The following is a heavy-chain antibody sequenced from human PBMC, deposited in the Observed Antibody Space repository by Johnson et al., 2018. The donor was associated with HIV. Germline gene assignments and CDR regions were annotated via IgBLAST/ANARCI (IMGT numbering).Heavy chain of an antibody. V-gene: IGHV3-23*04. D-gene: IGHD1-14*01. CDR3: AGVGRGLGTEDAFDI. CDR2: ISGSGGST. CDR1: GFTFSNAW. Sequence: QLVESGGGLVKPGGSLRLSCAASGFTFSNAWMTCVRQAPGKGLEWVSAISGSGGSTYYADSVKGRFTISRDNYENTLYLQMSSLSIDDTAVYYCAGVGRGLGTEDAFDIWGQGTMVTVSS. J-gene: IGHJ3*02.